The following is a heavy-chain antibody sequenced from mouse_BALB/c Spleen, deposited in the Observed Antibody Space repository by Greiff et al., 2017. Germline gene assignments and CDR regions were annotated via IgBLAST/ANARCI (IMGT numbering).Heavy chain of an antibody. V-gene: IGHV5-17*02. Sequence: EVQVEESGGGLVQPGGSRKLSCAASGFTFSSFGMHWVRQAPEKGLEWVAYISSGSSTIYYADTVKGLFTISRDNPKNTLFLQMTSLRSEDTAMYYCARGDRYAWFAYWGQGTLVTVSA. CDR2: ISSGSSTI. J-gene: IGHJ3*01. CDR3: ARGDRYAWFAY. CDR1: GFTFSSFG. D-gene: IGHD2-14*01.